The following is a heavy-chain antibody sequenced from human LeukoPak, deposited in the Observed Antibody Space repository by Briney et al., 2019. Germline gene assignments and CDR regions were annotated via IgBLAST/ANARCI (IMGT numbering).Heavy chain of an antibody. D-gene: IGHD2-2*01. Sequence: GASVKVSCKVSGYTLTELSMHWVRQAPGKGLEWMGGFDPEDGEAIYAQKFQGRVTMTEDTSTDTAYMELSSLRSEDTAVYYCANHKYCSSTSCYSFAIWGQGTMVTVSS. CDR1: GYTLTELS. V-gene: IGHV1-24*01. CDR2: FDPEDGEA. CDR3: ANHKYCSSTSCYSFAI. J-gene: IGHJ3*02.